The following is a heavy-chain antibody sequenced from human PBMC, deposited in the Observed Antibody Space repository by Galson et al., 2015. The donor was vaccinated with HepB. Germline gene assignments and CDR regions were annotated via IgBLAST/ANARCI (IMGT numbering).Heavy chain of an antibody. V-gene: IGHV1-69*04. D-gene: IGHD4-17*01. Sequence: SCKASGGTFSSYAISWVRQAPGQGLEWMGRIIPILGIANYAQKFQGRVTITADKSTSTAYMELSSLRSEDTAVYYCARDQATVSLDYYYYYMDVWGKGTTVTVSS. CDR3: ARDQATVSLDYYYYYMDV. CDR2: IIPILGIA. CDR1: GGTFSSYA. J-gene: IGHJ6*03.